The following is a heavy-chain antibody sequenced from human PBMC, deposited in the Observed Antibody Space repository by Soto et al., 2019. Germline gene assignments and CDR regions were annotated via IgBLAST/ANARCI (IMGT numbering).Heavy chain of an antibody. CDR2: LYIADGT. V-gene: IGHV3-53*01. D-gene: IGHD1-26*01. CDR3: ATWLLREHAFDV. CDR1: GFTVNGKKY. J-gene: IGHJ3*01. Sequence: DVQVVESGGGLIQPGGSLRLSCAVSGFTVNGKKYVTWVRQAPGKGLEWLSALYIADGTYYADSVKGRLTVSIDSSKNTVYLQMNNLSPEDTAVYYCATWLLREHAFDVWGLGAMVTVSS.